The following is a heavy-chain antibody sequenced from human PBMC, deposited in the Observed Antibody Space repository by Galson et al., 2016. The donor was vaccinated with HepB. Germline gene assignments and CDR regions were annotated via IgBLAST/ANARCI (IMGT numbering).Heavy chain of an antibody. Sequence: SVKVSCKASGYTFTSYYVHWVRQAPGQGLEWMGVINPSGGSTRSARKFQDRVTMTRDKSTSTFYMEVSSLRIEDTAVYFCARDYADIVATNTYYNYYGMDVWGQGTTVTVSS. CDR3: ARDYADIVATNTYYNYYGMDV. V-gene: IGHV1-46*01. CDR2: INPSGGST. CDR1: GYTFTSYY. J-gene: IGHJ6*02. D-gene: IGHD5-12*01.